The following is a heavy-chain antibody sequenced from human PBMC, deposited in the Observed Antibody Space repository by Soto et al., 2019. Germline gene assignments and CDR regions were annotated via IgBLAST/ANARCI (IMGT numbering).Heavy chain of an antibody. J-gene: IGHJ4*02. V-gene: IGHV3-21*06. CDR1: GFTFTRYS. Sequence: GGSLRLSCAASGFTFTRYSMNWVRQAPGKGLEWVSSISSTTDYIYYGDSMKGRFTISRDNAKNSLYLEMNSLRAEDTAVYYCARESEDLTSNFDYWGQGTLVTVSS. CDR3: ARESEDLTSNFDY. CDR2: ISSTTDYI.